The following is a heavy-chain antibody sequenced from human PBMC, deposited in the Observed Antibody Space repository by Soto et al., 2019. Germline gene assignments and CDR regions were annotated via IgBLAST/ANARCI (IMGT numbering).Heavy chain of an antibody. D-gene: IGHD1-1*01. CDR2: INQDGSMK. CDR1: GFALSPYW. J-gene: IGHJ4*02. CDR3: ARLTEAVTTFVY. V-gene: IGHV3-7*03. Sequence: GSLRLSCEVSGFALSPYWMSWVRQAPGKGLEWVASINQDGSMKHYVDSVRGRFTISRDNAKNSLFLQMNSLSAEDTAVYYCARLTEAVTTFVYWGQGTPVTVPS.